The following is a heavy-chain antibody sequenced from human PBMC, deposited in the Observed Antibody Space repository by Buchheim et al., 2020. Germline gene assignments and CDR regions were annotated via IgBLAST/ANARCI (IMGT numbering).Heavy chain of an antibody. CDR2: INSDGRTT. V-gene: IGHV3-74*01. CDR3: VTSGSYYYYAMDV. Sequence: EVQLVESGGGLVQPGGSLRLSCAASGFTFSSYWMHWVRQAPGKGLVCVARINSDGRTTTYADSVKGRLTISRDKAMHTLYLQMNSLRAEDTAVYYCVTSGSYYYYAMDVWGQGTT. J-gene: IGHJ6*02. CDR1: GFTFSSYW. D-gene: IGHD3-22*01.